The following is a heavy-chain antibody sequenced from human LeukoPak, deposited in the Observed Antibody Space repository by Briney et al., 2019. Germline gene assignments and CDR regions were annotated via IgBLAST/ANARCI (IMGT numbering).Heavy chain of an antibody. Sequence: PGGSLRLSCAAPGFTFSSYSMNWVRQAPGKGLEWVSYISSSSSTIYYADSVKGRFTISRDNAKNSLYLQMNSLRAEDTAVYYCARGPWGLRGYYFDYWGQGTLVTVSS. D-gene: IGHD2-21*01. CDR1: GFTFSSYS. CDR3: ARGPWGLRGYYFDY. V-gene: IGHV3-48*04. J-gene: IGHJ4*02. CDR2: ISSSSSTI.